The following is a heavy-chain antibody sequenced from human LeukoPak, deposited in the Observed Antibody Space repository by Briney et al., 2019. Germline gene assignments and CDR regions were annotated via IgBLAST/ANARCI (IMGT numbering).Heavy chain of an antibody. V-gene: IGHV3-48*03. Sequence: GGSLRLSCAASGFTFSSYEMNWVRQSPGKGLEWVSYISISGNTIYYADSAKGRFTVSRDNAKNSLYLQMNSLRVEDTAVYYCARQSPRIAAAGTYLDYWGQGTLVTVSS. D-gene: IGHD6-13*01. J-gene: IGHJ4*02. CDR2: ISISGNTI. CDR3: ARQSPRIAAAGTYLDY. CDR1: GFTFSSYE.